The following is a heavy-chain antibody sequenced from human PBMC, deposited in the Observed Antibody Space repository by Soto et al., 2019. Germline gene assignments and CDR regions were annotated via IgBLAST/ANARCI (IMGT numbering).Heavy chain of an antibody. CDR2: FDPEDGET. CDR1: GYTLTELS. CDR3: ATVRIQLWFFDY. V-gene: IGHV1-24*01. D-gene: IGHD5-18*01. Sequence: ASVKVSCKVSGYTLTELSMHWVRQAPGKGLEWMGGFDPEDGETIYAQKFQGRVTMTEDTSTDTAYMELSSLRSEDTAVYYCATVRIQLWFFDYWGQGTLVTSPQ. J-gene: IGHJ4*02.